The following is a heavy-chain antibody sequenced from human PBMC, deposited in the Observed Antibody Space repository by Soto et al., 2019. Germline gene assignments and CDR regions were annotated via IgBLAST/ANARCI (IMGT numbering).Heavy chain of an antibody. D-gene: IGHD2-21*02. J-gene: IGHJ4*02. V-gene: IGHV3-21*06. Sequence: PGGSLRLSCAASGFTFSNYSMNWARQAPGKGLEWVSSISSSSGYIYYADSVKGRFTISRDNAKNSLYLQMSSLRAEDTAVYYCARGGYCGGDSYPYYFDYWGQGTLVTVSS. CDR3: ARGGYCGGDSYPYYFDY. CDR1: GFTFSNYS. CDR2: ISSSSGYI.